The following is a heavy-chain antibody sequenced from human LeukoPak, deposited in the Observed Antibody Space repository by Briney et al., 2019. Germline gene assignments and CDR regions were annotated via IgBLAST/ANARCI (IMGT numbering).Heavy chain of an antibody. V-gene: IGHV1-3*01. D-gene: IGHD4-17*01. CDR2: INAGNGNT. Sequence: ASVKVSCKASGYTFTSYAMHWVRQAPGQRLEWMGWINAGNGNTKYSQKFQGRVTITRDTSASTAYMELSSLRSEDTAVYYCARGAHGDYGIDYWGQGTLVTVSS. CDR3: ARGAHGDYGIDY. CDR1: GYTFTSYA. J-gene: IGHJ4*02.